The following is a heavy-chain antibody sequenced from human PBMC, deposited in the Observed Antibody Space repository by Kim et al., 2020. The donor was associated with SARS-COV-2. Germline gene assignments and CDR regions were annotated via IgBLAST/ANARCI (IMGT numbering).Heavy chain of an antibody. D-gene: IGHD3-22*01. Sequence: GGSLRLSCAASGFTFSSYAMHWVRQAPGKGLEWVAVISYDGSNKYYADSVKGRFTISRDNSKNTLYLQMNSLRAEDTAVYYCARVYESGAFGYWGQGTLVTVSS. J-gene: IGHJ4*02. CDR3: ARVYESGAFGY. CDR2: ISYDGSNK. CDR1: GFTFSSYA. V-gene: IGHV3-30*04.